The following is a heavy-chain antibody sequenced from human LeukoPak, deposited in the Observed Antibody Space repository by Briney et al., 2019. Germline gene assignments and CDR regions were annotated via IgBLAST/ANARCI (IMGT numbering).Heavy chain of an antibody. CDR2: INPNSGGT. J-gene: IGHJ4*02. V-gene: IGHV1-2*02. D-gene: IGHD5-12*01. CDR1: GYTFTDYY. CDR3: ASAYSGNDLSQLDY. Sequence: ASVKVSCKASGYTFTDYYMYWVRQAPGQGLEWVGWINPNSGGTSYAQKFQGRVTMTRVTSISTACMELNRLRSDDTAVYYCASAYSGNDLSQLDYWGQGTLVTVSS.